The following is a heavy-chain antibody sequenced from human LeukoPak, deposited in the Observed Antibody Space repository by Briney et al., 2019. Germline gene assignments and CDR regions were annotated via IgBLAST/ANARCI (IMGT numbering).Heavy chain of an antibody. CDR1: GGTFSSYA. Sequence: GASVKVSCKDSGGTFSSYAISWVRQAPGQGLEWMGGIIPIFGTANYAQKFQGRVTITTDESTSTAYMELSSLRSEDTAVYYCAGRRCGGDCYSGYYYYMDVWGKGTTVTVSS. CDR2: IIPIFGTA. J-gene: IGHJ6*03. V-gene: IGHV1-69*05. D-gene: IGHD2-21*02. CDR3: AGRRCGGDCYSGYYYYMDV.